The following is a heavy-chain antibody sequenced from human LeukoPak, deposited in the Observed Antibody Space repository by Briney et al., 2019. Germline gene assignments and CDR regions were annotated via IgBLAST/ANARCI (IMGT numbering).Heavy chain of an antibody. CDR3: AKGPPEYSSGGSCHSGRNWIDP. D-gene: IGHD2-15*01. CDR2: INPNSGGA. V-gene: IGHV1-2*02. J-gene: IGHJ5*02. Sequence: GASVKVSCKASGYIFSGYYMHWLRQPPGQGLEGMGWINPNSGGADYAQKFQGRVTMTRDTSISTAYMALSRLRSDDTAVYYCAKGPPEYSSGGSCHSGRNWIDPWGQGTLVTVSS. CDR1: GYIFSGYY.